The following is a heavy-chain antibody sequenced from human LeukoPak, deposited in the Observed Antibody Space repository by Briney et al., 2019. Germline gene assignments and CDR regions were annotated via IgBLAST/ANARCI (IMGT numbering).Heavy chain of an antibody. V-gene: IGHV4-59*08. J-gene: IGHJ3*02. CDR3: ARLRGLDCSTTSCSRLNAFDI. Sequence: PSETLSLTCTLSGGSISGYYWGWIRQPPGKGLEWIGYINFIGNTNYNPSLKSRITISQDTSKNLFSLRLSSVTAADTAVYYCARLRGLDCSTTSCSRLNAFDIWGLGTVVTVSS. CDR1: GGSISGYY. D-gene: IGHD2-2*01. CDR2: INFIGNT.